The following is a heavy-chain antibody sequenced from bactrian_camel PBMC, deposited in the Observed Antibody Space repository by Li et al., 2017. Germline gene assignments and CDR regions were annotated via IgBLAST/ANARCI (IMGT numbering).Heavy chain of an antibody. Sequence: DVQLVESGGGLVQPGGSLKLACAASGYTFSGNLKGWFRQTPGKEREGIASIWSGGTKYYADSVKGRFTISQDIEKNMMYLQMNNLRLDDQAVYYCTAGSVPGFGGWRSPSRYRHWGQGTQVTVS. V-gene: IGHV3S67*01. CDR3: TAGSVPGFGGWRSPSRYRH. CDR1: GYTFSGNL. D-gene: IGHD7*01. J-gene: IGHJ4*01. CDR2: IWSGGTK.